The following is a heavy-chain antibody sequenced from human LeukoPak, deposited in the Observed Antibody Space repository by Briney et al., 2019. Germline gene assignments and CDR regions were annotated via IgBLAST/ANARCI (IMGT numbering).Heavy chain of an antibody. Sequence: TGGSLRLSCAGSGFTFSSYPMSWVRQAPGKGLQWVSAISNGGGTAYYADSVKGRFTISRDNSKSKLYLQMDSLRAEDTAIYYCAARPRMPPRFDFWGLGTLVTVSS. V-gene: IGHV3-23*01. CDR3: AARPRMPPRFDF. CDR2: ISNGGGTA. CDR1: GFTFSSYP. D-gene: IGHD1-14*01. J-gene: IGHJ4*02.